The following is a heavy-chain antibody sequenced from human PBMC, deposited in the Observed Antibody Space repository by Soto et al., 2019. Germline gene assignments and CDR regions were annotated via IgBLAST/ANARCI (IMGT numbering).Heavy chain of an antibody. D-gene: IGHD3-9*01. Sequence: GGSLRLSCAASGFTFSSYAMHWVRQAPGKGLEWVAVISYDGSNKYYADSVKGRFTISRDNSKNTLYLQMNSLRAEDTAVYYCARETAILTGYSLHPYFDYWGQGTLVTVSS. CDR2: ISYDGSNK. CDR1: GFTFSSYA. V-gene: IGHV3-30-3*01. J-gene: IGHJ4*02. CDR3: ARETAILTGYSLHPYFDY.